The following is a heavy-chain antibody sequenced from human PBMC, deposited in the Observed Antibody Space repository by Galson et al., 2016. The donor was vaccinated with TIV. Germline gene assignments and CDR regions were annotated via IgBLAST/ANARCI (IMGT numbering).Heavy chain of an antibody. Sequence: QSGAEVKKPGESLKISCKGSGYSFTGSWIDWVRQVPGKGLEWMGVIYPGDSDTKYSPAFHGHVTISVDTSISTAFLEWSSLKASDTACNYCARRGREETNEGGLDVWGQGTTVTVSS. V-gene: IGHV5-51*01. CDR3: ARRGREETNEGGLDV. J-gene: IGHJ6*02. D-gene: IGHD1-1*01. CDR2: IYPGDSDT. CDR1: GYSFTGSW.